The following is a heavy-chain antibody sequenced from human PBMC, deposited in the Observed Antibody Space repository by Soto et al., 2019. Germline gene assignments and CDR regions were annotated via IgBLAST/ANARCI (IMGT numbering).Heavy chain of an antibody. V-gene: IGHV3-74*01. CDR3: ARVFRDFDWDYAFDI. D-gene: IGHD3-9*01. CDR2: IKSDGSST. CDR1: GFTFSSYW. Sequence: GESLKISCAASGFTFSSYWMHWVRQAPGKGLVWVSRIKSDGSSTNYADSAKGRFTISRDNAKNTLYLQMNSLRAEDTAVYYCARVFRDFDWDYAFDIWGQGTMVTVSS. J-gene: IGHJ3*02.